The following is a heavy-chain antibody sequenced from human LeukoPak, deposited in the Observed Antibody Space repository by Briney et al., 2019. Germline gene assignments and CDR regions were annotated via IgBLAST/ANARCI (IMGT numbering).Heavy chain of an antibody. CDR2: INPNSGGT. V-gene: IGHV1-2*04. Sequence: GASVKVSCKASGYTFTGYYMHWVRQAPGQGLEWMGWINPNSGGTNYAQKFQGWVTMTRDTSISTAYMELSRLRSDDTAVYYCARVDWNDFEGWFDPRGQGTLVTVSS. J-gene: IGHJ5*02. D-gene: IGHD1-1*01. CDR3: ARVDWNDFEGWFDP. CDR1: GYTFTGYY.